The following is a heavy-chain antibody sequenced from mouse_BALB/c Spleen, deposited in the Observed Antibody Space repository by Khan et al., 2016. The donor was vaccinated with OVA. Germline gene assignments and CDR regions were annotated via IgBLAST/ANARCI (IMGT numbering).Heavy chain of an antibody. CDR3: AREGLRGVAVDY. CDR1: GYTFTAYD. Sequence: QVQLQQSGPELVKPGASVKISCKASGYTFTAYDINWVRQRPGQGLEWIGWIYPGDDSTEYNENFRGKATLTADKSSNTAYMQLSSLTSEKSAVDCWAREGLRGVAVDYWGQGTSGSVSA. CDR2: IYPGDDST. V-gene: IGHV1S56*01. D-gene: IGHD2-4*01. J-gene: IGHJ4*01.